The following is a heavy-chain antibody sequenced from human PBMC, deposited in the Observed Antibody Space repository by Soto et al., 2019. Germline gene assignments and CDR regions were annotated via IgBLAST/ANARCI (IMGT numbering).Heavy chain of an antibody. CDR1: GYTFTNFG. CDR3: ARGNTIFGVVIINYYYGMDV. V-gene: IGHV1-18*01. J-gene: IGHJ6*02. Sequence: VASVKVSCKASGYTFTNFGISWVRQAPGQGLEWMGWISAYNGNTNYAQKFQGWVTMTRDTSISTAYMELSRLRSDDTAVYYCARGNTIFGVVIINYYYGMDVWG. CDR2: ISAYNGNT. D-gene: IGHD3-3*01.